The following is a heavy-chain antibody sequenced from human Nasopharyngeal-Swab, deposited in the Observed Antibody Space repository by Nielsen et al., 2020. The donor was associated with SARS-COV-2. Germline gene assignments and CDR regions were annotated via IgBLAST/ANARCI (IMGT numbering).Heavy chain of an antibody. V-gene: IGHV7-4-1*01. CDR1: GYSFTNYG. Sequence: ASVKVSCKASGYSFTNYGVNWVRQAPGQGLEWMGWINTKTGNPTYAQGFTGRFVFSLDTSVTTAYLQIRSLEAEDTAVYYCARDGTHCSGGTCFDNWGQGTLVTVSS. D-gene: IGHD2-15*01. CDR3: ARDGTHCSGGTCFDN. CDR2: INTKTGNP. J-gene: IGHJ5*02.